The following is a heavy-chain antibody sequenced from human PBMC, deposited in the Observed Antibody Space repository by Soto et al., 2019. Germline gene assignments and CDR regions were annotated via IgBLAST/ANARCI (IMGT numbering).Heavy chain of an antibody. CDR3: AKEYGDYNY. V-gene: IGHV3-30-3*01. D-gene: IGHD4-17*01. J-gene: IGHJ4*02. Sequence: GGSLRLSCAASGFTFSSYAMHWVRQAPGKGLEWVAVISYDGSNKYYADSVKGRFTISRDNSKNTLYLQMNSLRAEDTAVYYCAKEYGDYNYWGQGTLVTVSS. CDR2: ISYDGSNK. CDR1: GFTFSSYA.